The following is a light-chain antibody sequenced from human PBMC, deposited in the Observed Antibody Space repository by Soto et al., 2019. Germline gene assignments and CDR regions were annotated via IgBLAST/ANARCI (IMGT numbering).Light chain of an antibody. CDR1: QSVSSSY. V-gene: IGKV3-20*01. J-gene: IGKJ5*01. CDR2: GAS. CDR3: QHYGCSPSIS. Sequence: EIVLTQSPGTLSLSPGERATLSCRASQSVSSSYLAWYQQKPGQSPRLLIYGASNRATGIPDRFSGSGSGTAFTITSSRVAPDVFAVQPYQHYGCSPSISSGRGTRLEI.